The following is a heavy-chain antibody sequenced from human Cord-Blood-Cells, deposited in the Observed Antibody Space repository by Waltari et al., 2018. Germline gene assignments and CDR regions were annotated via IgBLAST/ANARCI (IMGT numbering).Heavy chain of an antibody. Sequence: QVQLQQWGAGLLKPSETLSLTCAVYGGPFSGYYWSWIRQPPGKGLEWIGEINHSGSTNYNPSLKSRVTISVDTSKNQFSLKLSSVTAADTAVYYCARDRVTGATGADYWGQGTLVTVSS. J-gene: IGHJ4*02. CDR2: INHSGST. D-gene: IGHD1-7*01. CDR1: GGPFSGYY. V-gene: IGHV4-34*01. CDR3: ARDRVTGATGADY.